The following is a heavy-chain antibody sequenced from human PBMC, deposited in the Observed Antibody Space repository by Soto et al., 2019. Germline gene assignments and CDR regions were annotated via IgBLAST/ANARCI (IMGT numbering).Heavy chain of an antibody. D-gene: IGHD3-16*01. CDR2: IYPGDSDT. CDR1: GYSFTVYW. J-gene: IGHJ4*02. V-gene: IGHV5-51*01. CDR3: ARQDGAAQYYFDY. Sequence: GESLKISCKASGYSFTVYWVARVRQMPGKGLEWMGIIYPGDSDTRYSPSFQGQVTISADKSINTAYLQWSSLKASDTAMYYCARQDGAAQYYFDYWGLGTLVTVSS.